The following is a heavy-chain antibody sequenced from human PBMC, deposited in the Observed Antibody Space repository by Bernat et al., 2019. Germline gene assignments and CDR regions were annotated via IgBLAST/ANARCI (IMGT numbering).Heavy chain of an antibody. D-gene: IGHD3-22*01. CDR2: ISYDGSNK. V-gene: IGHV3-30*18. J-gene: IGHJ4*02. CDR3: AKRSYYYDNSGYLV. Sequence: QVQLVESGGGVVQPGRSLRLSCAASGFTFSSYGMHWVRQAPGKGLEWVAVISYDGSNKYYADYVKGRFTISRDNSKTTLYLQMNRLRAEDTAVYYCAKRSYYYDNSGYLVWGQGTLVTVSS. CDR1: GFTFSSYG.